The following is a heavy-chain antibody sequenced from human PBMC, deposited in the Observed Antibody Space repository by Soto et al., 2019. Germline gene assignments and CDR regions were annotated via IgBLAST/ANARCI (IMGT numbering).Heavy chain of an antibody. CDR3: AKSYDSSGYYYVEAFDI. V-gene: IGHV3-23*01. D-gene: IGHD3-22*01. CDR2: ISGSGGST. CDR1: GFTFSSYA. Sequence: GGSLRLSCAASGFTFSSYAMSWVRQAPGKGLEWVSAISGSGGSTYYADSVKGRFTISRDNSKNTLYLQMNSPRAEDTAVYYCAKSYDSSGYYYVEAFDIWGQGTMVTVSS. J-gene: IGHJ3*02.